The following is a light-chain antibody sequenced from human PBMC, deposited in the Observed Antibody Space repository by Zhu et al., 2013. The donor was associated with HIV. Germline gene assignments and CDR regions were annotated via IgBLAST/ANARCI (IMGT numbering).Light chain of an antibody. CDR1: QSLNKW. Sequence: DIQMTQSPSTLSASVGDRVTITCRASQSLNKWLAWYQQKPGKVPKLLIYKASTLEAGVPSRFSGSGSGTEFTLTITNLQPEDFATYYCLQHNTYPRTFGQGTKVETK. J-gene: IGKJ1*01. CDR2: KAS. V-gene: IGKV1-5*03. CDR3: LQHNTYPRT.